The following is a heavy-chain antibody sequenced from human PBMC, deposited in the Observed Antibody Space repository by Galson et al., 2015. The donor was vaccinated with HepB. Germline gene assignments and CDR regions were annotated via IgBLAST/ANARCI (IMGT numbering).Heavy chain of an antibody. CDR1: GFTFSDYY. J-gene: IGHJ4*02. V-gene: IGHV3-11*06. CDR3: ARDTMVRGVFDY. CDR2: ISSSSYT. Sequence: SLRLSCAASGFTFSDYYMSWIRQAPGKGLEWVSYISSSSYTNYADSVKGRFTISRDNAKNSLYLQMNSLRAEDTAVYYCARDTMVRGVFDYWGQGTLVTVSS. D-gene: IGHD3-10*01.